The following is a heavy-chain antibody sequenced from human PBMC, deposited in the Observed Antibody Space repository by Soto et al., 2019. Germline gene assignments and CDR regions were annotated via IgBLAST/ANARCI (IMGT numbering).Heavy chain of an antibody. D-gene: IGHD3-10*01. Sequence: LTCAAYGGSFSGHYCSWVRQTPGKGLEWIGEINYSETTNYNPSLESPVTMSVDSFKNQCTLKVTSVTAADTAVYYCARRYGSGKYYFDFWGQGTPVTVSS. CDR1: GGSFSGHY. CDR2: INYSETT. J-gene: IGHJ4*02. CDR3: ARRYGSGKYYFDF. V-gene: IGHV4-34*01.